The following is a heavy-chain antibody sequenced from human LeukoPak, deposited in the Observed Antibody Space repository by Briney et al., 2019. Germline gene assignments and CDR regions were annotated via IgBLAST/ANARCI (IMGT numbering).Heavy chain of an antibody. D-gene: IGHD1-7*01. CDR3: ARGTGTSYYFDY. V-gene: IGHV3-7*01. CDR2: IQQDGSEK. CDR1: GFTFSSYW. J-gene: IGHJ4*02. Sequence: GGSLRLSCAASGFTFSSYWMSWVRQAPGKGLEWVANIQQDGSEKYYVDSVKGRFTIPRDNAKNSLYLQMNSLRAEDTAVYYCARGTGTSYYFDYWGQGTLVTVSS.